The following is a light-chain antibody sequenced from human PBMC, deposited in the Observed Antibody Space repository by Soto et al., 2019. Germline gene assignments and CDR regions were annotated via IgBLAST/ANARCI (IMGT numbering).Light chain of an antibody. V-gene: IGKV3-15*01. CDR3: LQYNNWALQT. J-gene: IGKJ1*01. Sequence: ETVMTQSPAALSVPPGERATLSCRASQSVNSNVAWYQKKPSQAPRLLIYAASTRATGIPARFIGRGSGKECTLTLSRLQYEDFPVYYCLQYNNWALQTFGQGTKVEVK. CDR1: QSVNSN. CDR2: AAS.